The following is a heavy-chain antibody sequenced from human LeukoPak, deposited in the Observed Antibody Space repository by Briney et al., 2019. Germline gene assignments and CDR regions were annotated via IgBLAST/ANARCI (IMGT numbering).Heavy chain of an antibody. Sequence: GGSLRLSCAASGFTLSSYEMNWVRQAPGKGLEWVSYISSSGSTIYYADSVKGRFTISRDNAKNSPYLQMNSLRAEDTAVYYCARVNPGTTGTTTEVDAFDIWGQGTMVTVSS. CDR3: ARVNPGTTGTTTEVDAFDI. CDR1: GFTLSSYE. J-gene: IGHJ3*02. CDR2: ISSSGSTI. V-gene: IGHV3-48*03. D-gene: IGHD1-1*01.